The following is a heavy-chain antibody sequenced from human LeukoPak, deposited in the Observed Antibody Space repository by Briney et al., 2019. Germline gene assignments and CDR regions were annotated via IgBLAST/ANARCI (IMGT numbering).Heavy chain of an antibody. CDR1: GGSISSYY. J-gene: IGHJ3*02. D-gene: IGHD4-23*01. V-gene: IGHV4-59*01. Sequence: SETLSLTCTVSGGSISSYYWSWIRQPAGTGLEWIGYIYYSGSTNYNPSLKSRVTISVDTSKNQFSLKLSSVTAADTAVYYCARDWSHGGRAFDIWGQGTMVTVSS. CDR2: IYYSGST. CDR3: ARDWSHGGRAFDI.